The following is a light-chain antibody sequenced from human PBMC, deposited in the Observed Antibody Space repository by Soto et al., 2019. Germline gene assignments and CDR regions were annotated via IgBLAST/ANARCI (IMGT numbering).Light chain of an antibody. CDR2: TTN. J-gene: IGLJ3*02. V-gene: IGLV1-44*01. Sequence: QSVLTQPPSASVTPGQRVSISCSGSSSNIGNNTVNWYQQFPETAPRLLIDTTNQRPSGVPDRFSGSKSCTSASLAISGLQSEDEADYYCSAWDDSLNGPVFGGRTKLTVL. CDR3: SAWDDSLNGPV. CDR1: SSNIGNNT.